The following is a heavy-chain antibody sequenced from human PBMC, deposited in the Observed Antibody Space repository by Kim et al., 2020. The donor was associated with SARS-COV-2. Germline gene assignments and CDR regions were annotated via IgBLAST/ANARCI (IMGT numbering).Heavy chain of an antibody. CDR2: EK. J-gene: IGHJ6*02. CDR3: ARNAYYNGLDV. Sequence: EKYYADSVKGRFTISRDNANNSMNLQMSSRRVEDTAVYYCARNAYYNGLDVWGQGTTVTVS. V-gene: IGHV3-7*04.